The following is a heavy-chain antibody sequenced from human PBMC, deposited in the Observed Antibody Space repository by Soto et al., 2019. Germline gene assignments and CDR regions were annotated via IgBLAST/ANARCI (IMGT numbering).Heavy chain of an antibody. CDR3: AKGRYCSGGSCYPSGYYYYMDV. CDR2: ISGSGGST. J-gene: IGHJ6*03. CDR1: GFTFSSYA. D-gene: IGHD2-15*01. Sequence: LRLSCAASGFTFSSYAMSWVRQAPGKGLEWVSAISGSGGSTYYADSVKGRFTISRDNSKNTLYLQMNSLRAEDTAVYYCAKGRYCSGGSCYPSGYYYYMDVWGKGTTVTVSS. V-gene: IGHV3-23*01.